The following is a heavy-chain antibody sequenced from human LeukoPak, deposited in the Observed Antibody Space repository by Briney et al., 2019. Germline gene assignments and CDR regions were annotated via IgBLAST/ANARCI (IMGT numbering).Heavy chain of an antibody. V-gene: IGHV3-7*04. J-gene: IGHJ4*02. CDR1: GFTFSSYW. D-gene: IGHD2-21*01. Sequence: GGSLRLSCAASGFTFSSYWMSWVRQAPGKGLEWVANIKEDGSEKYYVESVKGRFIISRDNAKNSLFLQMNSLRVEDTAVYYCARGYWNFDYWGQGTLVTVSS. CDR2: IKEDGSEK. CDR3: ARGYWNFDY.